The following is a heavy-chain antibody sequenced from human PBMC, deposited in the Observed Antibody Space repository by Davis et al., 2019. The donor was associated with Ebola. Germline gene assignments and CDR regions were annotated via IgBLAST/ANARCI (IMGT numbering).Heavy chain of an antibody. CDR3: ARVWINSYCGGDCYRPSDAFDI. D-gene: IGHD2-21*02. CDR2: IIPIFGTA. CDR1: GGTFSSYA. V-gene: IGHV1-69*13. Sequence: AASVKVSCKASGGTFSSYAISWVRQAPGQGLEWMGGIIPIFGTANYAQKFQGRVTITADESTSTAYMELSSLRSEDTAVYYCARVWINSYCGGDCYRPSDAFDIWGQGTMVTVSS. J-gene: IGHJ3*02.